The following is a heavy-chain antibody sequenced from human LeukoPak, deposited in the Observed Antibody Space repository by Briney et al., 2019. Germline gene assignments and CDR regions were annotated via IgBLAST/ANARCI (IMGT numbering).Heavy chain of an antibody. CDR2: ISSRGSTI. D-gene: IGHD3-22*01. CDR1: GFTFSDYY. Sequence: GGSLRLSCAASGFTFSDYYMSWIRQAPGKGLEWVSYISSRGSTIYYADSVKGRFTISRDNAKNSLYLQMNSLRAEDTAVYYCARDEANMIVSYWGQGTLVTVSS. V-gene: IGHV3-11*01. J-gene: IGHJ4*02. CDR3: ARDEANMIVSY.